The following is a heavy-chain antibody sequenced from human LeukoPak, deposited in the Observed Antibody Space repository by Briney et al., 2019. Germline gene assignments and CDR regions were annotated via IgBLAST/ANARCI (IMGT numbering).Heavy chain of an antibody. D-gene: IGHD4-17*01. J-gene: IGHJ4*02. CDR1: GGSISSSSYY. V-gene: IGHV4-39*07. CDR3: ARSTPTVTPFDY. CDR2: IYYSGST. Sequence: PSETLSLTCTVSGGSISSSSYYWGWIRQPPGKGLEWIGSIYYSGSTYYNPSLKSRVTISVDTSKNQFSLKLSSVTAADTAVYYCARSTPTVTPFDYWGQGTLVTVSS.